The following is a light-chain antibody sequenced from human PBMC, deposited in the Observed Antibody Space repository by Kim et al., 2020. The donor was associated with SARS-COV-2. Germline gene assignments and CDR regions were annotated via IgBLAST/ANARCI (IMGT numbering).Light chain of an antibody. J-gene: IGLJ2*01. Sequence: VALGQTVRITCQGDSLRSYYATWCQQKPGQAPILVIYGKNNRPSGIPDRFSGSSAGNTASLTITGTQTGDEADYYCNSRDSNDNVVFGGGTQLTVL. CDR2: GKN. CDR1: SLRSYY. CDR3: NSRDSNDNVV. V-gene: IGLV3-19*01.